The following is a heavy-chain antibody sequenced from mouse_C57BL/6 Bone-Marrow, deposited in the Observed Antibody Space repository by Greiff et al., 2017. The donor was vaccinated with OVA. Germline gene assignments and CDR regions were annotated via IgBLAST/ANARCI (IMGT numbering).Heavy chain of an antibody. J-gene: IGHJ2*01. Sequence: QVQLQQSGPELVKPGASVKISCKASGYAFSSSWMNWVKQRPGKGLEWIGRIYPGDGDTNYNGKFKGKATLTADKSSSTAYMQLSSLTSEDSAVYYCAREGLGREDYWGQGTTLTVSS. CDR1: GYAFSSSW. D-gene: IGHD4-1*01. CDR2: IYPGDGDT. CDR3: AREGLGREDY. V-gene: IGHV1-82*01.